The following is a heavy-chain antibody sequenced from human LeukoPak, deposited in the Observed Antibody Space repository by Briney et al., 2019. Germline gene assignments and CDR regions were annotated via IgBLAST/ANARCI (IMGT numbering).Heavy chain of an antibody. CDR2: IDPSGSST. CDR1: GYAFTRHY. J-gene: IGHJ4*02. Sequence: GASVKVSCKASGYAFTRHYMHWVRQAPGQGLEWMGLIDPSGSSTIYAQKFQGRVTMTEDTSTDTAYMELSSLRSEDTAVYYCATGSGGGGYYYDSSGYPGFDYWGQGTLVTVSS. V-gene: IGHV1-46*01. D-gene: IGHD3-22*01. CDR3: ATGSGGGGYYYDSSGYPGFDY.